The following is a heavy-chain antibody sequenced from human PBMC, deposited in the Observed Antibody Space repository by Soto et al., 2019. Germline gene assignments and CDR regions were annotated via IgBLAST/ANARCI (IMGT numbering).Heavy chain of an antibody. D-gene: IGHD1-26*01. J-gene: IGHJ6*01. CDR2: IYPGDSDT. CDR3: AGRMQASFYCDMRV. V-gene: IGHV5-51*01. Sequence: GESLKISCKGSGYSFSNNWIGWVRKMPGKGLEWMGIIYPGDSDTRYSQSFQGQVTISADKSISTAYLQWSSLEASDTAIYYCAGRMQASFYCDMRVWGQGNAVTVSS. CDR1: GYSFSNNW.